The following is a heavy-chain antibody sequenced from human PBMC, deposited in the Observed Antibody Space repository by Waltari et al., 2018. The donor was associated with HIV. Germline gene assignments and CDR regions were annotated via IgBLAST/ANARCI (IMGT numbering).Heavy chain of an antibody. CDR1: GFTFSSYD. J-gene: IGHJ6*02. CDR3: ARARYSANYYYYGMDV. V-gene: IGHV3-13*04. CDR2: IGTAGDT. D-gene: IGHD2-2*02. Sequence: EVQLVESGGGLVQPGGSLRLSCDASGFTFSSYDMHWVRQAPGKGLEWVSAIGTAGDTYYPGSVKGRFTISRENAKNSLYLQMNSLRAGDTAVYYCARARYSANYYYYGMDVWGQGTTVTVSS.